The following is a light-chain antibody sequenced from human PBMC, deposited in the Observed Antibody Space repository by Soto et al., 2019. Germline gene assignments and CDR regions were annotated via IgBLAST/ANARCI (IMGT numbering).Light chain of an antibody. V-gene: IGLV1-44*01. CDR2: ANA. J-gene: IGLJ2*01. Sequence: QSVLTQPPSASGTPGQRVSISCSGSTSNIGANTVNWYQQLPGSAPKLLIYANAQRPSGVPDRFSGSKSGTSASLGISGLQSEDEADYYCAAWDDSLNGVVFGGGTKLTVL. CDR3: AAWDDSLNGVV. CDR1: TSNIGANT.